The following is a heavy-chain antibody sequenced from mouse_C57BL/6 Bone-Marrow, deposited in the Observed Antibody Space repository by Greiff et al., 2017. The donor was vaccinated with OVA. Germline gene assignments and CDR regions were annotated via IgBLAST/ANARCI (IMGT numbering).Heavy chain of an antibody. V-gene: IGHV1-64*01. CDR1: GYTFTSYW. J-gene: IGHJ2*01. Sequence: QVQLKQPGAELVKPGASVKLSCKASGYTFTSYWMHWVKQRPGQGLEWIGMIHPNSGSTNYNEKFKSKATLTVDKSSSTAYMQLSSLTSEDSAVYYCARRENYCSSYGGYFDYWGQGTTLTVSS. CDR2: IHPNSGST. CDR3: ARRENYCSSYGGYFDY. D-gene: IGHD1-1*01.